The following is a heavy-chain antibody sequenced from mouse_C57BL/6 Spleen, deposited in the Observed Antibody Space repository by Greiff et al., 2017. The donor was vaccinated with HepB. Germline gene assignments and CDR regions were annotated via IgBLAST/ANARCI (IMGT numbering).Heavy chain of an antibody. V-gene: IGHV1-26*01. Sequence: EVQLQQSGPELVKPGASVKISCKASGYTFTDYYMNWVKQSHGKSLEWIGDINPNNGGTSYNQKFKGKATLTVDKSSSTAYMELRSLTSEDSAVYYCAREVSNYVEYFDYWGQGTTLTVSS. D-gene: IGHD2-5*01. CDR1: GYTFTDYY. J-gene: IGHJ2*01. CDR3: AREVSNYVEYFDY. CDR2: INPNNGGT.